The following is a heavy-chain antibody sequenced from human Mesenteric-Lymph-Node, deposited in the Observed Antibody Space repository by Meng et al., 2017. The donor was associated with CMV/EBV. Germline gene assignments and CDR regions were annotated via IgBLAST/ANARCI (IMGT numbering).Heavy chain of an antibody. D-gene: IGHD6-13*01. CDR3: AGGIAAAGSRWFDP. J-gene: IGHJ5*02. CDR2: IIPILGIA. CDR1: GGTFSSYT. Sequence: QFQLVQSGAEVKKPGSSVKVSCKASGGTFSSYTISWVRQAPGQGPEWMGRIIPILGIANYAQKFQGRVTITADKSTSTAYMELSSLRSEDTAVYYCAGGIAAAGSRWFDPWGQGTLVTVSS. V-gene: IGHV1-69*02.